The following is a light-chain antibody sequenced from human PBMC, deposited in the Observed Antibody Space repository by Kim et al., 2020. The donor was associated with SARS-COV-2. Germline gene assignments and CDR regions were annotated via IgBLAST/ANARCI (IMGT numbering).Light chain of an antibody. J-gene: IGKJ1*01. CDR1: QSVSSSY. Sequence: SPGDRATLPCRASQSVSSSYLAWYQQKPGQAPRLLIYGASSRATGIPDRFSGSGSGTDFTLTISRLEPEDFAVYYCQQYGSSPWTFGQGTKVDIK. V-gene: IGKV3-20*01. CDR2: GAS. CDR3: QQYGSSPWT.